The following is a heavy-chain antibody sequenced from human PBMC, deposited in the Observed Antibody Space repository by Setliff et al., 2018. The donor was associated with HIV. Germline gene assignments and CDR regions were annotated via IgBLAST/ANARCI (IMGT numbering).Heavy chain of an antibody. CDR3: ARAGTNFYDSGGLYYFDY. V-gene: IGHV3-21*01. CDR2: ISSSSSYI. D-gene: IGHD3-22*01. J-gene: IGHJ4*02. CDR1: GFTFSSSS. Sequence: GESLRLSCAASGFTFSSSSMNWVRQTPGKGLEWVSSISSSSSYIYYADSLKGRFTISRDNAKNSLFLQMNSLRAEDTAVYYCARAGTNFYDSGGLYYFDYWGQGTLVTVSS.